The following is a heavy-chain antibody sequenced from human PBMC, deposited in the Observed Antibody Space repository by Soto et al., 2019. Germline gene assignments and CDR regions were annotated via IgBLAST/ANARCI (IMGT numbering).Heavy chain of an antibody. CDR3: ARDLGQQLFDY. V-gene: IGHV1-18*01. CDR2: ISAYNGNK. D-gene: IGHD6-13*01. Sequence: QVQLVQSGAEVKKPGASVKVSCKASGYTFTSYGISWVRQAPGQGLEWMGWISAYNGNKKYAQKLQGRVTMTTDTSTSTAHMERRSLRSDDTAVYYCARDLGQQLFDYWGQGTLVTVSS. J-gene: IGHJ4*02. CDR1: GYTFTSYG.